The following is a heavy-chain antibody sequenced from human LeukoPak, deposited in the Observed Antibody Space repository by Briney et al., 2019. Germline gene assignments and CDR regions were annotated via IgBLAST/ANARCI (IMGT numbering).Heavy chain of an antibody. D-gene: IGHD3-22*01. CDR2: ISAYNGNT. J-gene: IGHJ4*02. CDR3: ARDTAHYGTSGYPDH. CDR1: GYTFNTYG. V-gene: IGHV1-18*01. Sequence: ASVKVSCKPSGYTFNTYGISWVRQAPGQGLEWMGWISAYNGNTNYAQKFQGRVTMTTDTSTTTAYMELRSLRSDDTAVYYCARDTAHYGTSGYPDHWGQGTLVTVSS.